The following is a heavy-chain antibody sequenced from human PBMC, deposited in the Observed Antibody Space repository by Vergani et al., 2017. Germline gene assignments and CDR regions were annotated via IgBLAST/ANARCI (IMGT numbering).Heavy chain of an antibody. D-gene: IGHD1-26*01. J-gene: IGHJ4*02. V-gene: IGHV3-30*03. CDR2: ISYDGSNK. Sequence: QVQLVESGGGVVQPGRSLRLSCAASGFTFSSYGMHWVRQAPGKGLEWVAVISYDGSNKYYADSVKGRFTISRDNSKNTLYLQMNSLRAEDTAVYYCARDSTGGSRAFDYWGQGTLVTVSS. CDR1: GFTFSSYG. CDR3: ARDSTGGSRAFDY.